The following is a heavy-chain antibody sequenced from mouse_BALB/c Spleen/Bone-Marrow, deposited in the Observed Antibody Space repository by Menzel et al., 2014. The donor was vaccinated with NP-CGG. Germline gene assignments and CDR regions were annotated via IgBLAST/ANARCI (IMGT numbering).Heavy chain of an antibody. Sequence: VQLQQPGAELVKPGASVKLSCTASGFNIKDTYMHWVKQRPEQGLEWIGRIDPASGNTKYDPKFQGKATITADTSSNTAYLQLSSLTSEDTAVYYCATMITDWYFDVWGAGTTVTVSS. V-gene: IGHV14-3*02. CDR3: ATMITDWYFDV. D-gene: IGHD2-4*01. CDR1: GFNIKDTY. CDR2: IDPASGNT. J-gene: IGHJ1*01.